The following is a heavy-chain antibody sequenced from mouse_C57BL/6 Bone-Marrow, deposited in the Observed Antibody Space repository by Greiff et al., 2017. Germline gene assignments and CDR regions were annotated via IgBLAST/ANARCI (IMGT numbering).Heavy chain of an antibody. Sequence: QVQLQQSGPELVKPGASVKISCKASGYAFSRSWMNWVKQRPGKGLEWIGRIYPGDGDTNYNGKFKGKATLTADKSSSTAYMQLSSLTSDDSAVCFCARGSELVFDYWGQGTTLTVSS. CDR1: GYAFSRSW. CDR2: IYPGDGDT. J-gene: IGHJ2*01. V-gene: IGHV1-82*01. CDR3: ARGSELVFDY. D-gene: IGHD3-1*01.